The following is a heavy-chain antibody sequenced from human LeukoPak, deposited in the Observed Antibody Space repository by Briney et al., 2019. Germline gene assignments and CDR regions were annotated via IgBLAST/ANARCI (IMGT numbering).Heavy chain of an antibody. V-gene: IGHV5-51*01. CDR1: GSIFSSYW. D-gene: IGHD3-3*01. Sequence: LGASLQISCQCSGSIFSSYWIAWVRQLPGRGLEWMGIIYPGDSDTRYSPSFQGQVTISADTSTSTAYLQWSSLKASDTGMYYCARQEGFDFWSGFYTGYYSGMDVWGQGTTVTVSS. CDR2: IYPGDSDT. CDR3: ARQEGFDFWSGFYTGYYSGMDV. J-gene: IGHJ6*02.